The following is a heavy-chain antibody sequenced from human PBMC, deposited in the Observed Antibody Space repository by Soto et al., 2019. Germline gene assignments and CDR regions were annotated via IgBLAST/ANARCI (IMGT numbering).Heavy chain of an antibody. V-gene: IGHV4-34*01. D-gene: IGHD6-13*01. J-gene: IGHJ4*02. Sequence: PSETLSLXCAVYGGSFSGYYWSWIRQPPGKGLEWIGEINHSGSTNYNPSLKSRVTISVDTSKNQFSLKLSSVTAADTAVYYCARGPSSSWHFDYWGPGTLVTVSS. CDR1: GGSFSGYY. CDR2: INHSGST. CDR3: ARGPSSSWHFDY.